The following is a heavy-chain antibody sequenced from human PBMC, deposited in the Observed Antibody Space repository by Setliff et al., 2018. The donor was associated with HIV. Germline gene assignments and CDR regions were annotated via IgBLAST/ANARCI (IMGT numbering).Heavy chain of an antibody. Sequence: SETLSLTCTVSGGSISNSNYYWGWIRQPPGKGLEWVGSIYYIGTTYYKPSLKSRVTTTIDTSKNDFSLKLTSVTAADTAMYYCARLASTRDWYFDLWGRGTLITVSS. CDR1: GGSISNSNYY. CDR2: IYYIGTT. V-gene: IGHV4-39*02. CDR3: ARLASTRDWYFDL. J-gene: IGHJ2*01.